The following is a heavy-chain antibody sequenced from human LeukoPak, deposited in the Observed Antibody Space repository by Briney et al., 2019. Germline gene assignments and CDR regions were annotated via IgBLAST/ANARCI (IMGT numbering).Heavy chain of an antibody. CDR1: GFTFSSYS. J-gene: IGHJ3*02. Sequence: GGSLRLSCAASGFTFSSYSMNWVRQAPGKGLEWVSYISSSSSTIYYADSVKGRFTISRDNAKNSLYLQMNSLRDGDTALYYCARTSSAFDIWGQGTMVTVSS. V-gene: IGHV3-48*02. CDR2: ISSSSSTI. D-gene: IGHD2-2*01. CDR3: ARTSSAFDI.